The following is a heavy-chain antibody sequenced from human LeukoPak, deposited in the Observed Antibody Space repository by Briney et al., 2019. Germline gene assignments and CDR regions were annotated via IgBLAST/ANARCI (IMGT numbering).Heavy chain of an antibody. Sequence: PSQTLSLTCTVSGGSISSGDYYWSWIRQPPGKGLEWIGYIYYSGSTYYNPSLKSRVTISVDTSKNQFSLKLSSVTAADTAVYYCARAPRAEYPSNWFDPWGQGTLVTVSS. V-gene: IGHV4-30-4*01. CDR1: GGSISSGDYY. CDR2: IYYSGST. D-gene: IGHD6-6*01. CDR3: ARAPRAEYPSNWFDP. J-gene: IGHJ5*02.